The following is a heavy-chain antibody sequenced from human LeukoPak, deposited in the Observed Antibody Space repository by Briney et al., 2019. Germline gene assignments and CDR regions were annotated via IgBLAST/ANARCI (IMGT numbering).Heavy chain of an antibody. CDR3: ARAGYSYGTGYYFDY. V-gene: IGHV4-59*01. D-gene: IGHD5-18*01. J-gene: IGHJ4*02. Sequence: SETLSLTCTVSGGSISSYYWSWIRLPPGKGLEWIGYIYYTGATYYNPSLKSRVTIPLDTSKNQFSLKLSSVTAADAAVYYCARAGYSYGTGYYFDYWGQGALVAVSS. CDR2: IYYTGAT. CDR1: GGSISSYY.